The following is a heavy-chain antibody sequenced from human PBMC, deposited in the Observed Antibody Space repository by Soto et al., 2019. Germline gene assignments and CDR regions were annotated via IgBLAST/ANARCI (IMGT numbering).Heavy chain of an antibody. J-gene: IGHJ6*02. V-gene: IGHV1-8*01. D-gene: IGHD3-3*01. Sequence: ASVKVSCKASGYTFTSYDINWVRQATGQGLEWMGWMNPNSGNTGYAQKFQGRVTMTRNTSISTAYMELSSLRSEDTAVYYCASGIKDFWRGYYPFYYYYYGMDVWGQGTTVTVSS. CDR1: GYTFTSYD. CDR3: ASGIKDFWRGYYPFYYYYYGMDV. CDR2: MNPNSGNT.